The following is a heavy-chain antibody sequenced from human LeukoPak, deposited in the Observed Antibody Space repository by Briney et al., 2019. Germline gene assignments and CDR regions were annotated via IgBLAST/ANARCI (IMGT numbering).Heavy chain of an antibody. CDR3: ARGGSYLSAFDI. CDR1: GFTVSSSY. J-gene: IGHJ3*02. V-gene: IGHV3-53*01. D-gene: IGHD1-26*01. Sequence: GGSLRLSCAAPGFTVSSSYMSWVRQAPGKGLEWVSIIYSGGSTFYADSVKGRFAISRDNSKSTLYLQMNSLRAEDTAVYYCARGGSYLSAFDIWGQGTMVTVSS. CDR2: IYSGGST.